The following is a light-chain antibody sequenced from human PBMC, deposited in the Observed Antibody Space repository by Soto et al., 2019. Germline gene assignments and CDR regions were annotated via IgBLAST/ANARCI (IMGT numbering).Light chain of an antibody. V-gene: IGLV1-44*01. J-gene: IGLJ3*02. CDR3: ATWDDNLNVCV. CDR2: MNN. Sequence: QSVLNQPPSASGTPGHSVTISCSGGSADIGRNGVYWDQHLPGTDPKLVIYMNNQRPSGVPGRFSCSKSGTTASLAISGLQSDDGAHYYCATWDDNLNVCVFGGGTKLTVL. CDR1: SADIGRNG.